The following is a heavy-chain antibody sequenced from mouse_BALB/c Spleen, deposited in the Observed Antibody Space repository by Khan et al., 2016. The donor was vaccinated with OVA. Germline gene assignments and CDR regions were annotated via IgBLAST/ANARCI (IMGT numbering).Heavy chain of an antibody. CDR3: ASELGRYYAMDY. D-gene: IGHD4-1*01. Sequence: EVELVESGPGLVKPSQSLSLTCTVTGYSITSDYAWNWIRQFPGNKLEWMGYISYSGSTTDNPSLKSRISITRDTSKNQFFLQLNSVTTEDTATYYCASELGRYYAMDYWGQGTSVTASS. CDR1: GYSITSDYA. CDR2: ISYSGST. J-gene: IGHJ4*01. V-gene: IGHV3-2*02.